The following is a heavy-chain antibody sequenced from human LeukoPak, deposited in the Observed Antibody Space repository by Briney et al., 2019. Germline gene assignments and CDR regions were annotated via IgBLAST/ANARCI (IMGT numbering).Heavy chain of an antibody. D-gene: IGHD1-1*01. CDR1: GFTFSSYE. Sequence: GGSLRLSCAASGFTFSSYEMNWVRQAPGKGLEWVSSISSSSSYIYYADSVKGRFTISRDNAKNSLYLQMNSLRAEDTAVYYCARDGYNWNDVPDYWGQGTLVTVSS. CDR3: ARDGYNWNDVPDY. CDR2: ISSSSSYI. V-gene: IGHV3-21*01. J-gene: IGHJ4*02.